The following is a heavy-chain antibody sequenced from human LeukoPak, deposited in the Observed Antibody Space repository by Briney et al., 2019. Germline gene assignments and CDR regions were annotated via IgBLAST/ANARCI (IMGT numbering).Heavy chain of an antibody. J-gene: IGHJ6*04. CDR3: ARGGVTSAFMDV. D-gene: IGHD4-11*01. CDR2: ITGYNDNT. Sequence: ASVKVSCKASGYTFTDYGVTWVRPAPGQGLEWMGWITGYNDNTNYARNLQGRLTMTADTSTTTSYMELRSLTSDDTAVYYCARGGVTSAFMDVWGKGTTVTVSP. CDR1: GYTFTDYG. V-gene: IGHV1-18*01.